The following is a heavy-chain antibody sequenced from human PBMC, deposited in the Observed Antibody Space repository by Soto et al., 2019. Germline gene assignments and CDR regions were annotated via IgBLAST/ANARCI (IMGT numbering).Heavy chain of an antibody. CDR3: AKGRSGYYFDAFDI. CDR2: ITWNSGYI. D-gene: IGHD3-22*01. Sequence: GGSLRLSCEASGFTFDDSAMHWVRQTPGKGLEWVSGITWNSGYIAYADSVKGRFTISRDNAKNSLYLQMNSLRAEDTALYYCAKGRSGYYFDAFDIWGQGTKVTVSS. J-gene: IGHJ3*02. CDR1: GFTFDDSA. V-gene: IGHV3-9*01.